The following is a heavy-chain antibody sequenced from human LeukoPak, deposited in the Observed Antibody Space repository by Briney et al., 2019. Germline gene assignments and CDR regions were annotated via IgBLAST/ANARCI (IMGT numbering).Heavy chain of an antibody. V-gene: IGHV1-2*02. CDR1: GYTFTGYY. J-gene: IGHJ4*02. CDR3: ARGYDILTGSFDY. Sequence: ASVKVSCKASGYTFTGYYMHWVRQAPGQGLEWMGWINPNSGGTNYAQKFQGRVTMTRDTSISTAYMELSRLRSDDTAVYYCARGYDILTGSFDYRGQGTLVTVSS. CDR2: INPNSGGT. D-gene: IGHD3-9*01.